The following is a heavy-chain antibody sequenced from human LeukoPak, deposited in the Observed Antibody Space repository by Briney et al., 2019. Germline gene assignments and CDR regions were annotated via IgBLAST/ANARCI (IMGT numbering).Heavy chain of an antibody. CDR1: GGSFSGYY. CDR3: AKAYYYMDV. CDR2: INHSGST. V-gene: IGHV4-34*01. J-gene: IGHJ6*03. Sequence: SGTLSLTCAVYGGSFSGYYWSWIRQPPGKGLEWIGEINHSGSTNYNPSLKSRVTISVDTSKNQFSLKLSSVTAADTAVYYCAKAYYYMDVWGKGTTVTVSS.